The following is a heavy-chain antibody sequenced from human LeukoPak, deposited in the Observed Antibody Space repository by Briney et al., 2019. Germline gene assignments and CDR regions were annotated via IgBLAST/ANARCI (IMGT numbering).Heavy chain of an antibody. CDR2: IGAGGGNG. V-gene: IGHV3-23*01. J-gene: IGHJ4*02. D-gene: IGHD3-16*01. CDR1: GFTFSNHA. Sequence: GGSLRLSCAASGFTFSNHAMNWVRQAPGKGLEWVSNIGAGGGNGYYVQSVKGRFTISRDNSKNTLYLQMNSLRAEDTALYYCANSLSLSFQGGDYWGQGTLVTVSS. CDR3: ANSLSLSFQGGDY.